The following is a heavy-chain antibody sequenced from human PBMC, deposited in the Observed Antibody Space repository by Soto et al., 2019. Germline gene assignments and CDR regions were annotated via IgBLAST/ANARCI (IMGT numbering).Heavy chain of an antibody. D-gene: IGHD3-22*01. CDR1: GGSISSLYW. CDR2: VHPSGST. V-gene: IGHV4-4*02. Sequence: QVQLQESGPGLVKPSGTLSLPCAVSGGSISSLYWWSWVRQPPGKGLEWIGEVHPSGSTNYNPSLKSRVTISVDKSKNQFSLKLNSVTAADTAMYYCARRDYYDSTGYYTYWGQGALVTVSS. J-gene: IGHJ4*02. CDR3: ARRDYYDSTGYYTY.